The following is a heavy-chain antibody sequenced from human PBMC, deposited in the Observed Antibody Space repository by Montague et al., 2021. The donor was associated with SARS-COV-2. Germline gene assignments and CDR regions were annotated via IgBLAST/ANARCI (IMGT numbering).Heavy chain of an antibody. CDR1: GDSMTYFF. J-gene: IGHJ4*02. CDR3: ARGATRTFDY. Sequence: SETLSLTCTVSGDSMTYFFWSWIRQTPEKGLQWIGYIFYRGTTKYNSSLESRVTITVDTSKDQFYLKLNPVTAADTAVYYCARGATRTFDYWGQGTRVTVSS. CDR2: IFYRGTT. D-gene: IGHD1-1*01. V-gene: IGHV4-59*01.